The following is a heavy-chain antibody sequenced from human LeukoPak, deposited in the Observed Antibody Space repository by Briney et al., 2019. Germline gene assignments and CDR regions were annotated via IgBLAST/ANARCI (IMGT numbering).Heavy chain of an antibody. D-gene: IGHD6-6*01. CDR1: GFTFSDHY. CDR3: VASIAVRQGF. CDR2: ITNKPNSYTT. J-gene: IGHJ4*02. Sequence: PGGSLRLSCVASGFTFSDHYMHWVRQAPGKGLEWVGRITNKPNSYTTDYAASVKGRFTISRDESTNSLYLQMNSLKTEDTAVYYCVASIAVRQGFWGQGTLVTVSS. V-gene: IGHV3-72*01.